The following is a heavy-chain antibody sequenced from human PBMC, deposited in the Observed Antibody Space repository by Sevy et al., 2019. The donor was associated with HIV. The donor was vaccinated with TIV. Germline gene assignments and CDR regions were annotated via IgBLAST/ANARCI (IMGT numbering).Heavy chain of an antibody. V-gene: IGHV3-30*18. Sequence: GGSLRLSCAASGFIFNNYDMYWIRQAPGKGLEWVATVSYDGADKDYADIVKGRFTISRESSRSMLYLQKSSLRPEDNGVYVCAKDMVDCSGGTCYSGAVSTFESWGQGTLVTVSS. D-gene: IGHD2-15*01. CDR3: AKDMVDCSGGTCYSGAVSTFES. CDR1: GFIFNNYD. J-gene: IGHJ4*02. CDR2: VSYDGADK.